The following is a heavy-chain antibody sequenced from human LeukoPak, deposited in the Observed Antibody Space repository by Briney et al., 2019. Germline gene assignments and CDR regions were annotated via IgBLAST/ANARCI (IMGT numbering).Heavy chain of an antibody. V-gene: IGHV1-2*02. CDR3: ARDDTSGKHQPKNWFDP. J-gene: IGHJ5*02. CDR1: GYTFTGYY. CDR2: INPNSGGT. D-gene: IGHD3-16*01. Sequence: ASVKASCKASGYTFTGYYMHWVRQAPGQGLEWMGWINPNSGGTNYAQKFQGRVTMTRDTSISTAYMDLSRLRSDDTAVYYCARDDTSGKHQPKNWFDPWGQGTLVTVSS.